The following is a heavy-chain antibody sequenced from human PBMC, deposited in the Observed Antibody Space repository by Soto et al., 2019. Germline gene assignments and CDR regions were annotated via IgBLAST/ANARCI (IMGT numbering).Heavy chain of an antibody. CDR2: IKQDGSEK. Sequence: GGSLRLSCAASGFTFSSYWMSWVRQAPGKGLEWVANIKQDGSEKYYVDSVKGRFTISRDNAKNSLYLRMNSLRAEDTAVYYCARDRPPYDFWSGYYRPADYYYYMDVWGKGTTVTVSS. J-gene: IGHJ6*03. D-gene: IGHD3-3*01. V-gene: IGHV3-7*01. CDR3: ARDRPPYDFWSGYYRPADYYYYMDV. CDR1: GFTFSSYW.